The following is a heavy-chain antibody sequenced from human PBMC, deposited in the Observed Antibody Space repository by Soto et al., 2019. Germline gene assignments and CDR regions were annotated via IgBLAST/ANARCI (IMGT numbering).Heavy chain of an antibody. CDR2: ISAGGGGT. Sequence: EVQLLESGGGLVQPGGSLRLSCAASGFTFSSYAMTWVRQAPGKGLEWVSAISAGGGGTNYAESVKGRFTISRDNSKNTLYLQMNSLRTEDTAVYYCAQTDGNVVVATKSAYWGQGTLVSVSS. D-gene: IGHD2-15*01. CDR1: GFTFSSYA. J-gene: IGHJ4*02. CDR3: AQTDGNVVVATKSAY. V-gene: IGHV3-23*01.